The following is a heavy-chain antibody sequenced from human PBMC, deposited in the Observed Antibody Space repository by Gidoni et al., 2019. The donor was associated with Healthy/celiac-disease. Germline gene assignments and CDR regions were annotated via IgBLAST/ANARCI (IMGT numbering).Heavy chain of an antibody. V-gene: IGHV4-31*02. CDR1: GGSISSGGYY. J-gene: IGHJ4*02. CDR3: AREEYYYDSSGYLLS. D-gene: IGHD3-22*01. CDR2: IYYSGST. Sequence: QVQLQESGPGLVKPSQTLSLTCPVSGGSISSGGYYWSWIRQHPGKGLEWIGYIYYSGSTYYNPSLKSRVTISVDTSKNQFSLKLSSVTAADTAVYYCAREEYYYDSSGYLLSWGQGTLVTVSS.